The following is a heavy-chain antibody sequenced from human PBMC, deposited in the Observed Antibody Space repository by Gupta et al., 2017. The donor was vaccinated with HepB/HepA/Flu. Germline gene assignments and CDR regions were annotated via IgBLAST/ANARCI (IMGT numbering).Heavy chain of an antibody. Sequence: EVQLLDSGGGLLQPGGSLRLSCAASGFTFSSFELNWVRQAPGKGLEWVSGINRDAGKTHYADFVKGRFTISRDNSRNTLSLQMTSLRVEDTAVYYCAKALASGRMFYFDSWGQGTLVTVS. CDR1: GFTFSSFE. CDR3: AKALASGRMFYFDS. CDR2: INRDAGKT. V-gene: IGHV3-23*01. D-gene: IGHD6-19*01. J-gene: IGHJ4*02.